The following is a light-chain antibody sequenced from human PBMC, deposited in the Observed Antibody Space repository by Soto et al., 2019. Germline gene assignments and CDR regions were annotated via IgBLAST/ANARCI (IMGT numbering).Light chain of an antibody. CDR2: TAS. CDR1: QGVSTW. J-gene: IGKJ5*01. Sequence: DIHITQSPSSLSASVGDRVTITCRASQGVSTWLAWYQQKPGKAPNLLIYTASSLQSGVPSRFSGSGSGTDFTLTINGLQPEDFATYYCQQAASFPITFGQGTRLEIK. CDR3: QQAASFPIT. V-gene: IGKV1-12*01.